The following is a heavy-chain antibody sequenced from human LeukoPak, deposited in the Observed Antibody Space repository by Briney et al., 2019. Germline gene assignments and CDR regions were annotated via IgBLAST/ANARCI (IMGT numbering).Heavy chain of an antibody. CDR1: GVSISSSGYY. V-gene: IGHV4-39*07. CDR2: IYYSGST. J-gene: IGHJ4*02. D-gene: IGHD3-22*01. Sequence: SETLSLTCTVSGVSISSSGYYWGWIRQPPGKGLEWIGNIYYSGSTSYNPSLKSRVTVSVDTSKNQFSLKLSSVTAADTAVYYCARSGLPPYYYDSSSYYCFGYWGQGTLVTVSP. CDR3: ARSGLPPYYYDSSSYYCFGY.